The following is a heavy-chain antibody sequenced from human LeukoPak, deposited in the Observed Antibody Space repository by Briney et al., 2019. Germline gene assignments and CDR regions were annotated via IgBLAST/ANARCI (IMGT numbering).Heavy chain of an antibody. CDR2: ISGSGSST. J-gene: IGHJ4*02. CDR1: GFTFSSYG. Sequence: GGSLRLSCAASGFTFSSYGMSWVRQAPGKGLEWVSAISGSGSSTYYADSVKGRFTISRDNAKNTLYLQMNSLRAEDTAVYYCARGSAVAGTGDYWGQGTLVTVSS. V-gene: IGHV3-23*01. D-gene: IGHD6-19*01. CDR3: ARGSAVAGTGDY.